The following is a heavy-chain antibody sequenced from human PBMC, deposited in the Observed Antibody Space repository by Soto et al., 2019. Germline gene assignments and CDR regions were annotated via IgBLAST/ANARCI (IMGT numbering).Heavy chain of an antibody. V-gene: IGHV4-39*01. D-gene: IGHD5-18*01. Sequence: SETLSLTCTVSGGSISSSNYYWVWIRQPPGKGLEWIGSIYYSGSTYYNPSLKSRVTISVDTSKNQFSLKLSSVTAADTAVYYCARRGYYAWTGSFDYWGQGTLVTVSS. CDR3: ARRGYYAWTGSFDY. J-gene: IGHJ4*02. CDR2: IYYSGST. CDR1: GGSISSSNYY.